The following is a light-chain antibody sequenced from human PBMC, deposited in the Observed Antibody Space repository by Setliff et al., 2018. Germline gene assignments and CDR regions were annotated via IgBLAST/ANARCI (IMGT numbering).Light chain of an antibody. CDR2: MTD. CDR3: AAWDDSPSVML. CDR1: SSNIGSNF. V-gene: IGLV1-47*01. J-gene: IGLJ2*01. Sequence: QSALTQPYAVSGTPGQRVTISCSGSSSNIGSNFVYWYRQLPGTAPKLLIYMTDQRPSGVPDRFSGSKSGTSASLAISGLRSEDEGDYFCAAWDDSPSVMLFGGGTKVTVL.